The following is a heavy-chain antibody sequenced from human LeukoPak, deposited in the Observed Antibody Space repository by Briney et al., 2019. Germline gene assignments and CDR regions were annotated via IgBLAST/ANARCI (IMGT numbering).Heavy chain of an antibody. V-gene: IGHV1-8*03. J-gene: IGHJ6*03. CDR2: MNPNSGNT. Sequence: ASVKVSCKASGYTFTSYGISWVRQAPGQGLEWMGWMNPNSGNTGYAQKFQGRVTITRNTSISTAYMELSSLRSEDTAVYYCARGYRGSIAVAGRKPTYYYYYMDVWGKGTTVTVSS. CDR1: GYTFTSYG. D-gene: IGHD6-19*01. CDR3: ARGYRGSIAVAGRKPTYYYYYMDV.